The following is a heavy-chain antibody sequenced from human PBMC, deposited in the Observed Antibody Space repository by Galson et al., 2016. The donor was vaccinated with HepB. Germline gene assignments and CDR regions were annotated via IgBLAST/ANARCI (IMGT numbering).Heavy chain of an antibody. D-gene: IGHD1-14*01. V-gene: IGHV6-1*01. Sequence: CAISGDSVSGNGAAAWNWFRQSPSRGLEWLGRTYYRSKWYYEYALSVTSRITISPDTVKNQFSLQLNSVTPEDAAVYFCARGTRNAFDYWGQGTLVTVSP. CDR3: ARGTRNAFDY. CDR2: TYYRSKWYY. J-gene: IGHJ4*02. CDR1: GDSVSGNGAAA.